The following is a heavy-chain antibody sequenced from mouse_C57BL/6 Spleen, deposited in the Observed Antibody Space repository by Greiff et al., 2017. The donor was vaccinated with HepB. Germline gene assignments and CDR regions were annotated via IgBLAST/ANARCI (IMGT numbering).Heavy chain of an antibody. V-gene: IGHV1-5*01. D-gene: IGHD1-1*01. CDR3: TRKVTTVIEETWFAY. CDR1: GYTFTSYW. Sequence: VQLQQSGTVLVRPGASVKMSCKTSGYTFTSYWMHWVKQRPGQVLEWIGSIYPGNSDTSYNQKFKGKAKLTVDKSSSTAYMELSSLTTEDSAVYYCTRKVTTVIEETWFAYWGQGTPVTVS. J-gene: IGHJ3*01. CDR2: IYPGNSDT.